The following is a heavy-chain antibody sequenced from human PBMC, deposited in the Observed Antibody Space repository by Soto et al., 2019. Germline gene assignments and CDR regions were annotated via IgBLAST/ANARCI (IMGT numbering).Heavy chain of an antibody. D-gene: IGHD3-22*01. Sequence: QVQLVQSGAEVKKPGASVKVSCKASGYTFTSYDINWVRQATGQGLEWMGWMNPNSGNTGYAQKFQGRVTMTRNTSISTADMELSSLRSEDTAVYYCERAIEYYYDSSDYYAPENAFDIWGQGTMVTVSS. J-gene: IGHJ3*02. V-gene: IGHV1-8*01. CDR3: ERAIEYYYDSSDYYAPENAFDI. CDR2: MNPNSGNT. CDR1: GYTFTSYD.